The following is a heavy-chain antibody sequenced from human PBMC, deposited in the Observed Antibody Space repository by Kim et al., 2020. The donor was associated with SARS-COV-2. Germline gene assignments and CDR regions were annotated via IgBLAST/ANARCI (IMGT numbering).Heavy chain of an antibody. J-gene: IGHJ4*02. CDR3: AREQGRGIVVVPFDY. V-gene: IGHV3-48*03. Sequence: GGSLRLSCAASGFTFSSYEMNWVRQAPGKGLEWVSYISSSGSTIYYADSVKGRFTISRDNAKNSLYLQMNSLRAEDTAVYYCAREQGRGIVVVPFDYWGQGTLVTVSS. CDR1: GFTFSSYE. CDR2: ISSSGSTI. D-gene: IGHD3-22*01.